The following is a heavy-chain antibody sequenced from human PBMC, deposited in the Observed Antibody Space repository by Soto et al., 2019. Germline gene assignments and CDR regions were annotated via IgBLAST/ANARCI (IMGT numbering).Heavy chain of an antibody. J-gene: IGHJ4*02. V-gene: IGHV3-74*01. Sequence: PGGSLRLSCVVSGFTLSSRWMHWVRQTPGKGLVWVSRIKTDGIITNYADSVKGRFTISRDNAKNTLFLHLDSLRPEDTAMYYCTRDQDTYGQAVFDSWGQGTLVTVSS. CDR3: TRDQDTYGQAVFDS. CDR2: IKTDGIIT. CDR1: GFTLSSRW. D-gene: IGHD3-10*01.